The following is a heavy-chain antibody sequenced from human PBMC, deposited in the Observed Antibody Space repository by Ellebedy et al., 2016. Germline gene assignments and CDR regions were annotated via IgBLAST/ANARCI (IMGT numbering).Heavy chain of an antibody. D-gene: IGHD2/OR15-2a*01. Sequence: GGSLRLSCAASGFTFSSRSMNWIRQAPGKGLQWVSSISGNLQYVNYTDSVKGRFTISRDNAKNSLSLQMDSLRAEDAAMYFCVTNRGEGGLLSFFDFWGRGTQVTVSP. CDR1: GFTFSSRS. CDR2: ISGNLQYV. CDR3: VTNRGEGGLLSFFDF. J-gene: IGHJ4*02. V-gene: IGHV3-21*01.